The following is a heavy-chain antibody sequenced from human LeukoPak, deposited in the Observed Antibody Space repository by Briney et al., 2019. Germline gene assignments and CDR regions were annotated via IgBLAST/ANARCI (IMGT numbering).Heavy chain of an antibody. CDR3: ARDQGGVAAAGPSTQRGGV. D-gene: IGHD6-13*01. CDR1: GFTFSSYS. Sequence: PGGSLRLSCAASGFTFSSYSMNWVRQAPGKGLEWVSSISSSSSYIYYADSVKGRFTTSRDNAKNSLNLQMNSLRAEDTAVYYCARDQGGVAAAGPSTQRGGVWGKGTTVTVSS. J-gene: IGHJ6*04. V-gene: IGHV3-21*01. CDR2: ISSSSSYI.